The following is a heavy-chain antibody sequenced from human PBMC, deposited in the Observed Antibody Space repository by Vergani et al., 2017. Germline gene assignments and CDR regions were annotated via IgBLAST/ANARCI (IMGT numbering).Heavy chain of an antibody. V-gene: IGHV4-59*13. CDR3: ARVMYRDEASTGYRLEGMDI. D-gene: IGHD3-9*01. CDR2: IYSTGST. Sequence: QVQLAESGPGLVKPSETLSLTCTVSGGSFNTYYWSWIRQSPVKGLEWIGYIYSTGSTNYNPSLNSRVTMSVDTSKNQFSLKLRSVTAADTAVYFCARVMYRDEASTGYRLEGMDIWGQGTTVTISS. J-gene: IGHJ6*02. CDR1: GGSFNTYY.